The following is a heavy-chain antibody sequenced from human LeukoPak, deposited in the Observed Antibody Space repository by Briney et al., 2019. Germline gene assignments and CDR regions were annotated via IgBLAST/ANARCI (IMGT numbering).Heavy chain of an antibody. J-gene: IGHJ6*02. CDR3: ASLAGYSSGWYSGHYYGMDV. CDR1: GGSFSGYY. Sequence: PSETLSLTCAVYGGSFSGYYWSWIRQPPGKGLEWIGEINHSGSTNYNPSLKSRVTISVDTSKNQFSLKLSSVTAADTAVYYCASLAGYSSGWYSGHYYGMDVWGQGTTVTASS. CDR2: INHSGST. D-gene: IGHD6-19*01. V-gene: IGHV4-34*01.